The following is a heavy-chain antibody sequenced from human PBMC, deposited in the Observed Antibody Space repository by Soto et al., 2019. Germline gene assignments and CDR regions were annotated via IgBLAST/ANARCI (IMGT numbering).Heavy chain of an antibody. CDR3: ARDMEDDSSGYTLPRAFDT. D-gene: IGHD3-22*01. V-gene: IGHV4-31*03. CDR1: GGSISSGGYY. Sequence: SETRSLTCTVSGGSISSGGYYWSWILHHPGKGLEWIGYIYYSVSTYYNPSLKSRVTISVDTSKNHFSLKLSSVTAADTAVYYCARDMEDDSSGYTLPRAFDTWGQGTLVTVSS. CDR2: IYYSVST. J-gene: IGHJ3*02.